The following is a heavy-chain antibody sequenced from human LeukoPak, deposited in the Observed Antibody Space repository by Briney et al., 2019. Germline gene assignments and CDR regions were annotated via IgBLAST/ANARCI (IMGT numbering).Heavy chain of an antibody. D-gene: IGHD4-4*01. CDR2: ISSSSSTI. CDR1: GFTFGGSA. CDR3: AKDEYDYSNYQGWFDP. J-gene: IGHJ5*02. V-gene: IGHV3-48*01. Sequence: PGGSLRLSCAASGFTFGGSAMHWVRQASGKGLEWVSYISSSSSTIYYADSVKGRFTISRDNAKNSLYLQMNSLRAEDTAVYYCAKDEYDYSNYQGWFDPWGQGTLVTVSS.